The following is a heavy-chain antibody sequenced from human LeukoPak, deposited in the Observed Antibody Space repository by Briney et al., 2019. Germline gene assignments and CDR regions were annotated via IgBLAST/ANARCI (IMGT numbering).Heavy chain of an antibody. V-gene: IGHV1-69*13. J-gene: IGHJ4*02. CDR3: ARSEYWAIGDY. CDR1: GGTFSSYA. D-gene: IGHD2-21*01. Sequence: RASVKVSCKASGGTFSSYAISWVRQAPGQGLEWMGGIIPIFGTANYAQKFQGRVTITADESTSTAYMELSSLRSEDAAVYYCARSEYWAIGDYWGQGTLVTVSS. CDR2: IIPIFGTA.